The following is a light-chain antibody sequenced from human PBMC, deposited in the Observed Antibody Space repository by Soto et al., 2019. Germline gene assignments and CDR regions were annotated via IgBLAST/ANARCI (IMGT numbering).Light chain of an antibody. V-gene: IGKV3-11*01. J-gene: IGKJ5*01. CDR2: DAS. Sequence: EIVLAQSPATLSLSPGERATLSCRASQSVSISLAWYQQKPGQAPRLLIYDASNRATGVPARFSGSGSGTDFTLTVSSLEPEEFALYYCQQRSNWPPEITFGQGTRLDIK. CDR3: QQRSNWPPEIT. CDR1: QSVSIS.